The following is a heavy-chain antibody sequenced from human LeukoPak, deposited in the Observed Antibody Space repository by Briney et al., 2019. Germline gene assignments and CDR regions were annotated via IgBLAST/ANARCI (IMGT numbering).Heavy chain of an antibody. CDR1: GYTFTSYY. J-gene: IGHJ4*02. CDR2: INPSGGTT. V-gene: IGHV1-46*01. D-gene: IGHD3/OR15-3a*01. Sequence: ASVKVSCKASGYTFTSYYIHWVRQAPGQGPEWMGIINPSGGTTSYAQKFQGRVTMTRDTSTTTVYMELSSLRSEDTAVYYCAKGGTWTIYYFDYWGQGTLVTVSS. CDR3: AKGGTWTIYYFDY.